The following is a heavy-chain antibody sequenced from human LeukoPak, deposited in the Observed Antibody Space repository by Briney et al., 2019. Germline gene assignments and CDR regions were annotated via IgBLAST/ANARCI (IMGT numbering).Heavy chain of an antibody. Sequence: ASVKVSCKASGYTFTSYDINWVRQAPGQGLEWMGRIIPILGIANYAQKFQGRVTITADKSTSTAYMELSSLRSEDTAVYYCARGAYCGGDCYSGIYWYFDLWGRGTLVTVSS. CDR1: GYTFTSYD. V-gene: IGHV1-69*04. J-gene: IGHJ2*01. CDR3: ARGAYCGGDCYSGIYWYFDL. CDR2: IIPILGIA. D-gene: IGHD2-21*02.